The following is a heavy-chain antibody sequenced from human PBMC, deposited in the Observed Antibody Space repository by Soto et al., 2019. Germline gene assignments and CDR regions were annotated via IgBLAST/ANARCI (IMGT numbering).Heavy chain of an antibody. Sequence: EVQLVESGGGLVQPGGSLRLSCAVSGFTVSSNYMSWVRQAPGKGLEWVSVIYSGGSTYYADSVKGRFTISRDNSKNPLYLQMNSLRAEDTAGYYCAREGIRSPLYYWGQGTLVTVSS. V-gene: IGHV3-66*01. CDR1: GFTVSSNY. J-gene: IGHJ4*02. CDR3: AREGIRSPLYY. CDR2: IYSGGST.